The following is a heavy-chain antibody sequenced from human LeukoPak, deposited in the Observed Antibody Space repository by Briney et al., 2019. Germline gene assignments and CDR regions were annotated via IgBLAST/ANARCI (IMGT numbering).Heavy chain of an antibody. Sequence: GGSLRLSCAASGFTFSSYAMSWVRQAPGKGLEWVSAISGSGGSTYYADSVKGRFTISRDNSKNTLYLQMNSLRAEDTAVYYCAKDPDTAMAYHYYGMDVWGQGTTVTVSS. V-gene: IGHV3-23*01. CDR2: ISGSGGST. CDR1: GFTFSSYA. CDR3: AKDPDTAMAYHYYGMDV. J-gene: IGHJ6*02. D-gene: IGHD5-18*01.